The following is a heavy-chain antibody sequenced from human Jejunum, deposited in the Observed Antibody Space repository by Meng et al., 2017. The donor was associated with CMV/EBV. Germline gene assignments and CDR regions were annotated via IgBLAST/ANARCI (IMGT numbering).Heavy chain of an antibody. CDR1: GFTFSSYA. CDR3: AKSGGRGTYGWFDP. J-gene: IGHJ5*02. D-gene: IGHD1-26*01. Sequence: QVQLVESGGGVVQPGTSLRLSCAASGFTFSSYAMHWVRQAPGKGLEWVAIIWYDGSNTYYADSVKGRFTISRDNSKSTLYLQMNSLRAGDTAMYHCAKSGGRGTYGWFDPWGQGTLVTVSS. CDR2: IWYDGSNT. V-gene: IGHV3-30*18.